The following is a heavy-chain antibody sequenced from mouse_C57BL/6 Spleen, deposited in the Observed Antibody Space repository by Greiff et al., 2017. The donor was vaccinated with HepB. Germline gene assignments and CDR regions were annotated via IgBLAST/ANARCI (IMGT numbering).Heavy chain of an antibody. CDR3: ARETGWGGENFDY. V-gene: IGHV3-6*01. CDR1: GYSITSGYY. D-gene: IGHD3-1*01. Sequence: ESGPGLVKPSQSLSLTCSVTGYSITSGYYWNWIRQFPGNKLEWMGYISYDGSNNYNPSLKNRISITRDTSKNQFFLKLNSVTTEDTATYYCARETGWGGENFDYWGQGTTLTVSS. CDR2: ISYDGSN. J-gene: IGHJ2*01.